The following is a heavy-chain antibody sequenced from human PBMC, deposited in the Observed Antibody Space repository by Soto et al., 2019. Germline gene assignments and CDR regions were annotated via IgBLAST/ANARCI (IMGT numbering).Heavy chain of an antibody. CDR3: AKDITPEYYYDSSGYPSIG. J-gene: IGHJ4*02. Sequence: GGSLRLSCAASGFTFSSYAMHWVRQAPGKGLEWVSVITYGGNNKYYADSVKGRFTISRDNSKNTLYLQMNSLRAEDTAVYYCAKDITPEYYYDSSGYPSIGWGQGTLVTVSS. V-gene: IGHV3-30-3*01. CDR2: ITYGGNNK. CDR1: GFTFSSYA. D-gene: IGHD3-22*01.